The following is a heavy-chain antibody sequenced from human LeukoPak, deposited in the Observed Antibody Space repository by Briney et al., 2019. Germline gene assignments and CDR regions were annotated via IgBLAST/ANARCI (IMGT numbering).Heavy chain of an antibody. CDR2: IYHSGDT. V-gene: IGHV4-38-2*02. CDR3: ATRSYGFGFDP. CDR1: SDSISSGFY. D-gene: IGHD5-18*01. Sequence: PSETLSLTCSVSSDSISSGFYWGWVRQPPGKGLEWIGSIYHSGDTYYNPSLKSRVIISMDTSSNQFSLRLSSVTAADTAIYYCATRSYGFGFDPWGQGTLITVSS. J-gene: IGHJ5*02.